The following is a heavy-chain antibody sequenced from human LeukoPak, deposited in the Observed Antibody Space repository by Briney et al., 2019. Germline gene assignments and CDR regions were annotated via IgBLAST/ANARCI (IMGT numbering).Heavy chain of an antibody. CDR3: ARDQARGIAAAGIPFDY. CDR2: IYYSGST. J-gene: IGHJ4*02. CDR1: GFTFSNAW. V-gene: IGHV4-4*02. D-gene: IGHD6-13*01. Sequence: PGGSLRLSCAASGFTFSNAWMSWVRQAPGKGLEWIGSIYYSGSTYYNPSLKSRVTISVDTSKNQFSLKLSSVTAADTAVYYCARDQARGIAAAGIPFDYRGQGTLVTVSS.